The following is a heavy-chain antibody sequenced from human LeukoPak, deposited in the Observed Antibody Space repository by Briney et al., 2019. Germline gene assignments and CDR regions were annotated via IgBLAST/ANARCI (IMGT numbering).Heavy chain of an antibody. Sequence: SCKASGFTFSSYAMHWVRQAPGKGLEWVAVISYDGSNKYYADSVKGRFTISRDNSKNTLYLQMNSLRAEDTAVYYCTRDSGYNAFDIWGQGTMVTVSS. CDR3: TRDSGYNAFDI. CDR2: ISYDGSNK. J-gene: IGHJ3*02. D-gene: IGHD5-12*01. CDR1: GFTFSSYA. V-gene: IGHV3-30-3*01.